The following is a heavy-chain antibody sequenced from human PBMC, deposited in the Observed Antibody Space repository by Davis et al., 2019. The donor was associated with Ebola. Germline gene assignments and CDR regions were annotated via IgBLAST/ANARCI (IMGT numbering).Heavy chain of an antibody. J-gene: IGHJ6*02. D-gene: IGHD2-21*01. CDR3: AKDMHRTYYYGMDV. CDR1: GFTFDDYT. V-gene: IGHV3-43*02. CDR2: ISGDGNSA. Sequence: GGSLRLSCAASGFTFDDYTMHWVRQSPGKGLEWVSLISGDGNSAFYADSVKGRFTISRDNSRNSLYLQMNSLRTEDSAFYYCAKDMHRTYYYGMDVWGQGTTVTVSS.